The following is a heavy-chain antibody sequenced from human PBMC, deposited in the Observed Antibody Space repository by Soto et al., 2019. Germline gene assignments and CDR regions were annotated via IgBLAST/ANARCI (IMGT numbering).Heavy chain of an antibody. Sequence: ETLSLTCTVSGGSISSYYWCWIRQPPGKGLEWIGYIYYSGSTNYNPSLKSRVTISVDTSKNQFSLKLSSVTAADTAVYFCAREREYSSGWSYYYYGMDVWGQGTTVTVSS. V-gene: IGHV4-59*01. CDR3: AREREYSSGWSYYYYGMDV. D-gene: IGHD6-19*01. CDR1: GGSISSYY. CDR2: IYYSGST. J-gene: IGHJ6*02.